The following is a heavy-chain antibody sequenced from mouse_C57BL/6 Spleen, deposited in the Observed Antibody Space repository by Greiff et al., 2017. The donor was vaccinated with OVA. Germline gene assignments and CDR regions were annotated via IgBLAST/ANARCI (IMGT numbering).Heavy chain of an antibody. D-gene: IGHD1-1*01. V-gene: IGHV1-72*01. CDR2: NDPNSGGT. Sequence: QVQLKQPGAELVKPGASVKLSCKASGYTFTSYWMHWVKQRPGRGLEWIGRNDPNSGGTKYNEKFKSKATLTVDKPSSTAYMQLSSLTSEDSAVYYCARDYYGSSYGYFDVWGTGTTVTVSS. J-gene: IGHJ1*03. CDR1: GYTFTSYW. CDR3: ARDYYGSSYGYFDV.